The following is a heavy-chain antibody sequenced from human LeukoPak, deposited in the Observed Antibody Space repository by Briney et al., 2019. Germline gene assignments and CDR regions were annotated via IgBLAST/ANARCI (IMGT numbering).Heavy chain of an antibody. CDR1: GGTFSSYA. CDR3: ARDGPITFGGVILSYMDV. J-gene: IGHJ6*03. D-gene: IGHD3-16*02. Sequence: AASVKVSCKASGGTFSSYAISWVRQAPGQGLEWMGGIIPIFGTANYAQKFQGRVTITTDESTSTAYMELSSLRSEDTAVYYCARDGPITFGGVILSYMDVWGKGTTVTVSS. CDR2: IIPIFGTA. V-gene: IGHV1-69*05.